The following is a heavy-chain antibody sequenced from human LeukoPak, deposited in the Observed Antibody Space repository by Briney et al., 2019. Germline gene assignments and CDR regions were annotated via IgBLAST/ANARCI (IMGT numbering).Heavy chain of an antibody. J-gene: IGHJ2*01. Sequence: ASAKVSCKVSGYTLTELSMHWVRQAPGKGLEWMGGFDLEDGETIYAQKFQGRVTMTEDTSTDTAYMELSSLRSEDTAVYYCATAYCGGDCYSAWYFDLWGRGTLVTVSS. CDR1: GYTLTELS. CDR2: FDLEDGET. V-gene: IGHV1-24*01. CDR3: ATAYCGGDCYSAWYFDL. D-gene: IGHD2-21*02.